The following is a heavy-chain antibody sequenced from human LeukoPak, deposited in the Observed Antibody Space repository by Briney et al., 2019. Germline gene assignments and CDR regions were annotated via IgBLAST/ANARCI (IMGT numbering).Heavy chain of an antibody. CDR3: ATLYYSDTDPSFQH. CDR1: DDSITSGDYY. D-gene: IGHD3-22*01. V-gene: IGHV4-30-4*01. CDR2: IFYSGTT. J-gene: IGHJ1*01. Sequence: SQTLPLTCTVSDDSITSGDYYYSWIRQPPGKGLEWIGYIFYSGTTYYNPSLKSRVTIAVDTSKNQFSLKLNSVTAADTAVYFCATLYYSDTDPSFQHWGQGTLVTVSS.